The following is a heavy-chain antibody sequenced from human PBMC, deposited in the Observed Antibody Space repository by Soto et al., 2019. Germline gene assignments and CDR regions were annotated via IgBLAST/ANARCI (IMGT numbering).Heavy chain of an antibody. V-gene: IGHV3-48*02. D-gene: IGHD4-17*01. CDR3: ARVPYGDADAFDI. J-gene: IGHJ3*02. CDR1: GFLFSSYS. Sequence: GGSLRLSCAASGFLFSSYSMNWVRQAPGKGLEWVSYISSSSSTIYYADSVKGRFTISRDNAKNSLYLQMNSLRDEDTAVYYCARVPYGDADAFDIWGQGTMVTVSS. CDR2: ISSSSSTI.